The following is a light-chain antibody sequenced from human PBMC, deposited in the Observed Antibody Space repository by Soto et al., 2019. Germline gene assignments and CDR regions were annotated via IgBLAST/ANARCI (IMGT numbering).Light chain of an antibody. J-gene: IGLJ2*01. CDR2: VGTGGIVG. CDR3: GADRGRGSNFVV. CDR1: SGSSNYK. V-gene: IGLV9-49*03. Sequence: QLVLTQPRSASASLGASVTLTCTLNSGSSNYKMDWNQQRPGKGPRFVMRVGTGGIVGSTGDGIPDRFSVLGSGLNRYLTIKDIQADGATDYHCGADRGRGSNFVVFGGGTKLTVL.